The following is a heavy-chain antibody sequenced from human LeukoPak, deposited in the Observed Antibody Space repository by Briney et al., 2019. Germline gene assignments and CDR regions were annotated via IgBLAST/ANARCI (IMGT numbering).Heavy chain of an antibody. CDR1: GFTFSSYE. D-gene: IGHD6-13*01. CDR3: ARMRPGIDTFDI. J-gene: IGHJ3*02. V-gene: IGHV3-48*03. CDR2: ISSSGSTI. Sequence: GGSLRLSCAASGFTFSSYEMNWVRQAPGKGLEWVSYISSSGSTIYYADSVKGRFTISRDNAKNSLYLQMNSLRAEDTAVYYCARMRPGIDTFDIWGQGTMVTVSS.